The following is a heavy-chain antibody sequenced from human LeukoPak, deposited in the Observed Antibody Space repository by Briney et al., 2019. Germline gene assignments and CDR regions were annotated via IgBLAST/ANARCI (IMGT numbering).Heavy chain of an antibody. J-gene: IGHJ4*02. D-gene: IGHD1-26*01. CDR2: VYYSAST. CDR1: GGSISSSTYY. CDR3: ARDDIVGATTFDY. V-gene: IGHV4-39*07. Sequence: PSETLSLTCTVSGGSISSSTYYWGWIRQPPGRGLEWIGSVYYSASTYYNPSLKSRVTISVDTPKNQFSLKLSSVTAADTAVYYCARDDIVGATTFDYWGQGTLVTVSS.